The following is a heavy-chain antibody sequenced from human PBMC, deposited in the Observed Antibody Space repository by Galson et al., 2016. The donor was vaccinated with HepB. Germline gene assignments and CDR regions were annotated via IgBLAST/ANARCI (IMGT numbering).Heavy chain of an antibody. CDR1: GGSSNAYY. Sequence: ETLSLTCGVSGGSSNAYYWSWIRQSPGKGLEWIGEINHTGFTKYSPSLKSRVTISVDTSKNQFSLKLTSMTAADTAVYYCARVVVAATNWFDPWGQGTLVTVSS. J-gene: IGHJ5*02. CDR2: INHTGFT. CDR3: ARVVVAATNWFDP. D-gene: IGHD2-15*01. V-gene: IGHV4-34*01.